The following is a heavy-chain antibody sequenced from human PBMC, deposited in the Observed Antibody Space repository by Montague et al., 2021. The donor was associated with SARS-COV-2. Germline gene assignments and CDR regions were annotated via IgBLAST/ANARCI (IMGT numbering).Heavy chain of an antibody. D-gene: IGHD5-18*01. V-gene: IGHV4-59*01. CDR3: ASQEVDTAMDRNYYYYGMDV. CDR2: IYYSGST. Sequence: SETLSLTCTVSGGSISSYYWCWIRQPPGKGLEWIGYIYYSGSTNXNPSLKSRVTISVDTSKNQFSLKLSSVTAADTAVYYCASQEVDTAMDRNYYYYGMDVWGQGTTVTVSS. J-gene: IGHJ6*02. CDR1: GGSISSYY.